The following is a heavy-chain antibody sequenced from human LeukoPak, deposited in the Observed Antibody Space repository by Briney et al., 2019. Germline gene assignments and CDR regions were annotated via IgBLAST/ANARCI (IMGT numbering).Heavy chain of an antibody. Sequence: SGESLKISCLGSGXTFTNYWIAWVRQMPGKGLEWMGVIYPGDSDTRYSPSFQGLVTISADKSIDTAYLQWSSLKASNTAMYYCARGRYCSSTSCSHFDYWGLGTLVTVSS. CDR1: GXTFTNYW. V-gene: IGHV5-51*01. J-gene: IGHJ4*02. CDR2: IYPGDSDT. D-gene: IGHD2-2*01. CDR3: ARGRYCSSTSCSHFDY.